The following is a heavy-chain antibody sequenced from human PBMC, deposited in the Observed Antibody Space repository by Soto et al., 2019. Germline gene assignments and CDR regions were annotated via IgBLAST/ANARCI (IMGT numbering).Heavy chain of an antibody. Sequence: QVQLRQWGAGLLKPSETLSLRCAVYGGSLSDYSWSWIRQSPEKGLEWIGEINHGRSTKYNPSLKSRVTISVDASKNQVSLILTSATAAETAVYRCARGGGNSGYFFDYWGRGTLVTVSS. CDR2: INHGRST. CDR3: ARGGGNSGYFFDY. J-gene: IGHJ4*02. D-gene: IGHD5-12*01. V-gene: IGHV4-34*02. CDR1: GGSLSDYS.